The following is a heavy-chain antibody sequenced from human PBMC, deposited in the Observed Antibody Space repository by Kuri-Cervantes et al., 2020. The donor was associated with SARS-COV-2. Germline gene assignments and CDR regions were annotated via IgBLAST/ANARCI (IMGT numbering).Heavy chain of an antibody. J-gene: IGHJ2*01. D-gene: IGHD2-2*01. CDR3: ARGGVPAATKIKKNFGYFDL. V-gene: IGHV4-30-4*08. CDR2: IYYSGST. Sequence: LRLSCTVSGGSISSGDYYWSWIRQPPGKGLEWIGYIYYSGSTYYNPCLKSRVTISVDTSKNQFSLKLSSVTAADTAVYHCARGGVPAATKIKKNFGYFDLWGRGTLVTVSS. CDR1: GGSISSGDYY.